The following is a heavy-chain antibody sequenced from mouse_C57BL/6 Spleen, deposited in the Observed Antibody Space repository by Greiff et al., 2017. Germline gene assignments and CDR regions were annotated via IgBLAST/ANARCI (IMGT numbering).Heavy chain of an antibody. CDR1: GFTFSDAW. D-gene: IGHD1-1*01. Sequence: EVQVVESGGGLVQPGGSMKLSCAASGFTFSDAWMDWVRQSPEKGLEWVAEIRNKANNHATYYAESVKGRFTISRDDSKSSVYLQMNSLRAEDTGIYYCTRGGYYGSSYWYFDVWGTGTTVTVSS. CDR2: IRNKANNHAT. CDR3: TRGGYYGSSYWYFDV. V-gene: IGHV6-6*01. J-gene: IGHJ1*03.